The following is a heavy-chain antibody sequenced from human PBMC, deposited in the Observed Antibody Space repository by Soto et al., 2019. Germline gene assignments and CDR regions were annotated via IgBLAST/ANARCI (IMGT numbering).Heavy chain of an antibody. CDR1: GFTVSSNY. J-gene: IGHJ3*02. V-gene: IGHV3-53*02. Sequence: EVQLVETGGGLIQPGGSLRLSCATSGFTVSSNYMSWVRQAPGKGLEWVSIIYSGGSTYYADSVKGRFTISRDNSKNTLYLQMNSLRAEDTAVYYCARDLIAARPRAFDIWGQGTMVTVSS. CDR2: IYSGGST. D-gene: IGHD6-6*01. CDR3: ARDLIAARPRAFDI.